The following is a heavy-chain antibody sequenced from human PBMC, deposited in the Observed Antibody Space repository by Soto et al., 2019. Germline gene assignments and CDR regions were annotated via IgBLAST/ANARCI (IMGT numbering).Heavy chain of an antibody. CDR3: ARAPGNERLDY. CDR1: GAYVNTGGYY. V-gene: IGHV4-31*03. D-gene: IGHD1-1*01. J-gene: IGHJ4*02. CDR2: IYHSGDT. Sequence: QVQLQESGPGLVKPSQTLSLTCTVSGAYVNTGGYYWSWVRQYPGKGLEWIGYIYHSGDTYYNPSLRSRLTISVDTSKNHFPLSLSSVTVADTAVYYCARAPGNERLDYWGQGTLVIVSS.